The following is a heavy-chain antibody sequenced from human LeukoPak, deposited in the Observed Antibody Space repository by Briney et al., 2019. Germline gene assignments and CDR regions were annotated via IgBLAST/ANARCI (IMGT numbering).Heavy chain of an antibody. CDR2: IKQDGSEK. D-gene: IGHD6-13*01. CDR3: ARAYSSSWVYYYYMDV. Sequence: GGSLRLSCAASGFTFSSYWMSWVRQAPGKGLEWVANIKQDGSEKYYVDSVKGRFTISRDNAKNSLYLQMNSLRAEDTAVYYCARAYSSSWVYYYYMDVWGRGTTVTVSS. CDR1: GFTFSSYW. V-gene: IGHV3-7*01. J-gene: IGHJ6*03.